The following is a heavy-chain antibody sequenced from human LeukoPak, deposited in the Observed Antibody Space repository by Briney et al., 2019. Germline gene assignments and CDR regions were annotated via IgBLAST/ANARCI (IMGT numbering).Heavy chain of an antibody. D-gene: IGHD4-17*01. CDR1: GFTFSTFW. J-gene: IGHJ4*02. CDR2: IIQDGSQK. Sequence: GGSLRLSCAASGFTFSTFWMSWVRQAPGKGLEWVANIIQDGSQKYYVDSVKGRFTISRDNAKNSLYLQMNSLRAEDTAVYYCARDKSYGDSEDYWGQGTLVTVSS. CDR3: ARDKSYGDSEDY. V-gene: IGHV3-7*05.